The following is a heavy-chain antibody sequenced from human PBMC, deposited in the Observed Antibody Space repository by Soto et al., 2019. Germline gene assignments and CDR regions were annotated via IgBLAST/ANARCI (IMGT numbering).Heavy chain of an antibody. V-gene: IGHV3-33*01. D-gene: IGHD6-19*01. CDR2: IWYDGSNK. CDR3: ARGTAVAGTGYYYGMDV. Sequence: XGSRRLSCSASGFTFSTYDMRWVRQAPGKGLEWVAVIWYDGSNKYYADSVQGRFTISRDNSKNTLYLQMNSLRAEDTAVYYCARGTAVAGTGYYYGMDVWGQGTPVTVSS. J-gene: IGHJ6*02. CDR1: GFTFSTYD.